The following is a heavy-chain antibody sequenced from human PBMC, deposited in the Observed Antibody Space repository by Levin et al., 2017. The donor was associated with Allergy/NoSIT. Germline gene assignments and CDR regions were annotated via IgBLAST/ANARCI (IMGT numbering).Heavy chain of an antibody. CDR1: GFTFSSYN. J-gene: IGHJ4*02. D-gene: IGHD2-15*01. Sequence: GGSLRLSCAASGFTFSSYNMNWVRQAPGKGLEWVSYISSSSSTIYYADSVRGRFTISRDNAKNSLYLQMNSLRAEDTAVCYCARARSTIGPGSGPYYFDYWGQGTLVTVSS. CDR2: ISSSSSTI. CDR3: ARARSTIGPGSGPYYFDY. V-gene: IGHV3-48*04.